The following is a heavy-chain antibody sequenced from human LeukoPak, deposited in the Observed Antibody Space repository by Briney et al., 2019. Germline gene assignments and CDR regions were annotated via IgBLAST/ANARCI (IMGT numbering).Heavy chain of an antibody. J-gene: IGHJ2*01. Sequence: PGGSLRLSCSASGFIFSPFSMTWVRQVPGKGLEWVASITGSSSYIYSADSLKGRFTISRDNPRHTLYLQMNSLRADDTAVYYCARGLGAARHYWYFDLWGRGTRVTVSS. CDR3: ARGLGAARHYWYFDL. V-gene: IGHV3-21*01. D-gene: IGHD6-6*01. CDR2: ITGSSSYI. CDR1: GFIFSPFS.